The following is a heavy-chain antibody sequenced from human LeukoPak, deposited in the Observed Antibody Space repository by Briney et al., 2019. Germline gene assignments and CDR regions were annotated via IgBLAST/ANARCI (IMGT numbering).Heavy chain of an antibody. Sequence: GALKISCKASGYSFTNNWIGWVRQMPGKGLEGMGMFFPGDSETRYTPSFQGQISTSADKSISTAYLHWSSLNASDTAIYYCATLPRDGYNLIDSWGQGTLATVSS. CDR3: ATLPRDGYNLIDS. CDR2: FFPGDSET. J-gene: IGHJ4*02. CDR1: GYSFTNNW. D-gene: IGHD5-24*01. V-gene: IGHV5-51*01.